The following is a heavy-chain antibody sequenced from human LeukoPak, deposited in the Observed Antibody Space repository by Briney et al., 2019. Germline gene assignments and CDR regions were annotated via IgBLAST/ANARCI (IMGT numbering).Heavy chain of an antibody. CDR3: ARGRSGEYCSSTSCTPFDY. D-gene: IGHD2-2*01. J-gene: IGHJ4*02. CDR2: FDPEDGET. V-gene: IGHV1-24*01. CDR1: GYTLTELS. Sequence: ASVKVSCKVSGYTLTELSMHWVRQAPGKGLEWMGGFDPEDGETIYAQKFQGRVTMTTDTSTSTAYMELRSLRSDDTAVYYCARGRSGEYCSSTSCTPFDYWGQGTLVTVSS.